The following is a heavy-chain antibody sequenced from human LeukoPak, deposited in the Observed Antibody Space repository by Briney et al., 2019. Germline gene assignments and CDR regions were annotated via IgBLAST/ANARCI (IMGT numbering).Heavy chain of an antibody. D-gene: IGHD2-2*01. J-gene: IGHJ4*02. CDR1: GFIFTSYW. CDR2: IYPGDSDT. Sequence: GESLKTSCQGSGFIFTSYWIGWVRQMPGKGLEWMGIIYPGDSDTRYSPSFQGQVTISVDKSISTAYLQWSSLKASDTAMYYCARLVYCSGTRCYAPFDYWGQGTLVTVSS. CDR3: ARLVYCSGTRCYAPFDY. V-gene: IGHV5-51*01.